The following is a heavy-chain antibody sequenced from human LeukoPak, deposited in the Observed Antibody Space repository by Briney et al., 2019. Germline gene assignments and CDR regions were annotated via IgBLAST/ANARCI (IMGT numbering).Heavy chain of an antibody. V-gene: IGHV1-69*08. CDR3: ARDYSGSYDSYDY. CDR2: ISPILGKA. J-gene: IGHJ4*02. CDR1: GGTFISYT. Sequence: GASVKVSCKASGGTFISYTISWVRQAPGQGLEWMGRISPILGKANYAQKFQGRVTITADKSTSTAYMELSSLRSEDTAVYYCARDYSGSYDSYDYWGQGTLVTVSS. D-gene: IGHD1-26*01.